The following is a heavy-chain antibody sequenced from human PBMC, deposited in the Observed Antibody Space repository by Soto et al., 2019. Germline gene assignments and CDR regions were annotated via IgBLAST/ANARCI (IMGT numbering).Heavy chain of an antibody. CDR3: ARGSRYCSGGSCSIYYYYGMDV. CDR2: IYPADSDT. Sequence: PGESLKISCKGSGYNFPNYWIAWVRQMPGKDLEWMGIIYPADSDTRYSPSFQGQVTISVDKSISTAHLQWSSLKASDSAMYYCARGSRYCSGGSCSIYYYYGMDVWGQGTTVTVSS. CDR1: GYNFPNYW. D-gene: IGHD2-15*01. V-gene: IGHV5-51*01. J-gene: IGHJ6*02.